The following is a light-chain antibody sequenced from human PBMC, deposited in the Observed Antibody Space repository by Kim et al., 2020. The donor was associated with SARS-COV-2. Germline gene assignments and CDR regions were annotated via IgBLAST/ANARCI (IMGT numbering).Light chain of an antibody. CDR2: QAS. V-gene: IGKV1-5*03. J-gene: IGKJ1*01. Sequence: DIQMTQSPSTLSASVGDRVTITCRASQSINSWLAWYQQKPGKAPDLLIYQASNLESGVPSRFSGSGSGTEFTLTISSLQPDDFATYYCQQYNTYSRTFGQGTKVDIK. CDR3: QQYNTYSRT. CDR1: QSINSW.